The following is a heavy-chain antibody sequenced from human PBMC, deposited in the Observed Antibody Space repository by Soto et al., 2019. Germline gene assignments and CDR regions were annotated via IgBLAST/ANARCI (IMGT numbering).Heavy chain of an antibody. Sequence: EVQLLDSGGGLVQPGESLRLSCAASGFTITSSAMSWVRQAPGKRLEWVSTTGISGRTTYYADSVKGRFTVSRDDSKNTLDLQMSSLRAEDTAVYYCATVHNTSRSFDYWGQGTPVTVSS. J-gene: IGHJ4*02. V-gene: IGHV3-23*01. CDR1: GFTITSSA. CDR3: ATVHNTSRSFDY. CDR2: TGISGRTT. D-gene: IGHD1-20*01.